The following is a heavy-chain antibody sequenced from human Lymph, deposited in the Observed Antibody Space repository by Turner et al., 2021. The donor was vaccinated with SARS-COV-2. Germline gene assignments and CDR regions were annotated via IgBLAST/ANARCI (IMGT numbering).Heavy chain of an antibody. V-gene: IGHV3-43*02. CDR1: GFPFDDYA. D-gene: IGHD2-15*01. CDR3: AKDPGYYSGGSCYSRTYFDF. J-gene: IGHJ4*02. CDR2: FSGDCGDT. Sequence: GESGGGVVQPGGSHRLSCAASGFPFDDYAMHWLRQAPGKGLEWGSLFSGDCGDTYYADSVKGRFTISRDNGNNSLSLQIISLRAEDTALYYCAKDPGYYSGGSCYSRTYFDFWGQGTLVTVSA.